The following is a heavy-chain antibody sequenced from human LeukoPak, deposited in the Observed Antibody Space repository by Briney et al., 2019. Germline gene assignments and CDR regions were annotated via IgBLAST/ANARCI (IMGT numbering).Heavy chain of an antibody. V-gene: IGHV3-30*18. D-gene: IGHD3-22*01. CDR2: ISYDGSEQ. CDR1: GFTFSSYD. CDR3: SNDLRVDSRSYFFDS. Sequence: GGSLRLSCAASGFTFSSYDMEGVRQAPGKRMEWVAVISYDGSEQYYADSVKGRFTISRDNSKNTLYLQMNSLRTEDTAVYYFSNDLRVDSRSYFFDSWGLGTLVTVSS. J-gene: IGHJ4*02.